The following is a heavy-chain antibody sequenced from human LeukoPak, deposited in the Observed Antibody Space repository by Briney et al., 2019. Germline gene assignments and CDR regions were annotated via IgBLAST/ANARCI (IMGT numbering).Heavy chain of an antibody. V-gene: IGHV4-59*01. CDR2: IYYSGST. CDR3: ARVDRFGDLYFDY. Sequence: PSETLFLTCTVSGGSISSYYWSWIRQPPGKGLEWIGYIYYSGSTNYNPSLKSRVTISVDTFKNQFSLKLSSVTAADTAVYYCARVDRFGDLYFDYWGQGTLVTVSS. CDR1: GGSISSYY. D-gene: IGHD3-10*01. J-gene: IGHJ4*02.